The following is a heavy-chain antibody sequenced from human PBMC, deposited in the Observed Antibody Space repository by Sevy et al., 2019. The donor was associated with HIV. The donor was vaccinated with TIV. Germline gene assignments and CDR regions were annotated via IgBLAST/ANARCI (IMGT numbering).Heavy chain of an antibody. V-gene: IGHV3-30-3*01. Sequence: GGSLRLSCAASGFTFSSYAMHWVRQAPGKGLEWVAVISYDGSNKYYADSVKGRFTISRDNSKNTLYLQMNSLRAEDTAVYYCARDLTRARSYGLEIVYWGQGTLVTVSS. CDR1: GFTFSSYA. CDR3: ARDLTRARSYGLEIVY. J-gene: IGHJ4*02. CDR2: ISYDGSNK. D-gene: IGHD5-18*01.